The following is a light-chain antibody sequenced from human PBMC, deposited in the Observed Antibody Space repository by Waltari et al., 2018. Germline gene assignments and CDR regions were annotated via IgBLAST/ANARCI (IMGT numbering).Light chain of an antibody. V-gene: IGLV2-14*01. CDR3: SAYAGNDLVI. Sequence: QSALTQPASVSGSPGQSITISCTGTSSDVGSYNYVPWYQQPPGKAPKLMIYEVSNRPSGLSDRFSGSKSGNTASLTISELQAEDEADYYCSAYAGNDLVIFGGGTKLTVL. J-gene: IGLJ2*01. CDR1: SSDVGSYNY. CDR2: EVS.